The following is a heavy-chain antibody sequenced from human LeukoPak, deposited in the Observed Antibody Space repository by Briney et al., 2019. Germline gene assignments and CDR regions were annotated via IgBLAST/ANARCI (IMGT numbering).Heavy chain of an antibody. J-gene: IGHJ6*03. V-gene: IGHV3-21*01. CDR3: ARDPGYCSGGSCQYYYYYYMDV. CDR1: GFTFSSYS. Sequence: GGSLRLSCAASGFTFSSYSINWVRQVPGKGLEWVSSISSSSSYIYYADSVKGRFTISRDNAKNSLYLQMNSLRAEDTAVYYCARDPGYCSGGSCQYYYYYYMDVWGKGTTVTVSS. CDR2: ISSSSSYI. D-gene: IGHD2-15*01.